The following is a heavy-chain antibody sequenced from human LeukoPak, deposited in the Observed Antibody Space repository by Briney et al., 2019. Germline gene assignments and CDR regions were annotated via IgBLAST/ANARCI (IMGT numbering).Heavy chain of an antibody. Sequence: SETLSLTCAVYGGSFSGYYWSWIRQPPGEGLEWIGEINHSGSTNYNPSLKSRVTISVDTSKNQFSLKLSSVTAADTAVYYCARDRWDSSSSAWFDPWGQGTLVTVSS. V-gene: IGHV4-34*01. CDR1: GGSFSGYY. J-gene: IGHJ5*02. CDR2: INHSGST. D-gene: IGHD6-6*01. CDR3: ARDRWDSSSSAWFDP.